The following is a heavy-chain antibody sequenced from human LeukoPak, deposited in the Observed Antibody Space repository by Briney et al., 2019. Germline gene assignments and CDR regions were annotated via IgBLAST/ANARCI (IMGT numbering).Heavy chain of an antibody. D-gene: IGHD3-22*01. Sequence: ASVKVSCKASGYTFTSYGISWVRQAPGQGLEWMGWISAYNGNTNYAQKLQGRVTMTTDTSTSTAYMELRSLRSDDTAVYYCARVPTMIVVKAWFDPWGQGTLVNVSS. V-gene: IGHV1-18*01. CDR2: ISAYNGNT. CDR3: ARVPTMIVVKAWFDP. CDR1: GYTFTSYG. J-gene: IGHJ5*02.